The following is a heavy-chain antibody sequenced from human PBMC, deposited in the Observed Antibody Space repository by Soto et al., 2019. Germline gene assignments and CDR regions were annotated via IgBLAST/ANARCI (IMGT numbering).Heavy chain of an antibody. J-gene: IGHJ4*02. CDR1: GASINRNNW. V-gene: IGHV4-4*02. CDR2: IYHSGST. Sequence: SETLSLTCAVSGASINRNNWWSWVRQAPGKGLEWIGEIYHSGSTNYNPSLKSRVTISVDKSKNHFSLKLSSVTAADTAVYYCARSITFDWLFFDYWGQGTLVTVSS. CDR3: ARSITFDWLFFDY. D-gene: IGHD3-9*01.